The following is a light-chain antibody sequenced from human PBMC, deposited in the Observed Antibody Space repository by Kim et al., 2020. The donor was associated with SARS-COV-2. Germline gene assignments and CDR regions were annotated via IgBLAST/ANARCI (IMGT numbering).Light chain of an antibody. CDR1: SGHSSYA. Sequence: LVLTQLPSASASLGASVKLTCTLSSGHSSYAIAWHQQQPEKGPRYLMTVNSDGSHTKGDGIPNRFSGSTSGAERFLTISSLQSEDESDYYCQTWGAGRGVFGGGTQLTVL. J-gene: IGLJ3*02. CDR3: QTWGAGRGV. V-gene: IGLV4-69*01. CDR2: VNSDGSH.